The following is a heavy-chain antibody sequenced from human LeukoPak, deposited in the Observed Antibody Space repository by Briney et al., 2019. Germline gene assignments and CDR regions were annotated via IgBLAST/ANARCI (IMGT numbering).Heavy chain of an antibody. V-gene: IGHV3-11*06. D-gene: IGHD3-22*01. CDR1: GFTFSDYY. J-gene: IGHJ4*02. CDR3: ARVGASSGYQGRWATVGY. CDR2: ISSSSSDT. Sequence: PGGSLRLSCAASGFTFSDYYMSWIRQAPGKGLEWISYISSSSSDTNYADSVKGRFTISRDNSKNTLFLQMNTLRVEDTAVYYCARVGASSGYQGRWATVGYWGQGTLVIVPS.